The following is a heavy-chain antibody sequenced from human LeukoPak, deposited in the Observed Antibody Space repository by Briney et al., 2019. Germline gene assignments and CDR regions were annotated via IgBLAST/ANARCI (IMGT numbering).Heavy chain of an antibody. D-gene: IGHD1-26*01. Sequence: GGSLRLSCAASGFTFSSYWMHWVRQAPGKGLVWVLRIASDGSTVYADSVKGRFTISRDNAKDTVYLQMNSLRVEDTAVYYCIGSGGWPGYWGQGTLVTVSS. CDR2: IASDGST. V-gene: IGHV3-74*01. CDR1: GFTFSSYW. CDR3: IGSGGWPGY. J-gene: IGHJ4*02.